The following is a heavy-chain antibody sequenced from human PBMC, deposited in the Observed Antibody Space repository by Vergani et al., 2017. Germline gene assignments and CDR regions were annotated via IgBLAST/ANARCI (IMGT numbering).Heavy chain of an antibody. CDR3: ANSVIAGNVGVAYFGMDV. CDR2: IRYDGSSE. Sequence: QVQILQSGGGVVQPGGSLRLSCTLSGFTLNTYGIHWVRQAPGKGLEWVSFIRYDGSSEYYGDSVKGRFTISRDKSPNTVNLQMNSLRTEDTAVYFCANSVIAGNVGVAYFGMDVWGRGTTVTVSS. CDR1: GFTLNTYG. J-gene: IGHJ6*02. V-gene: IGHV3-30*02. D-gene: IGHD2/OR15-2a*01.